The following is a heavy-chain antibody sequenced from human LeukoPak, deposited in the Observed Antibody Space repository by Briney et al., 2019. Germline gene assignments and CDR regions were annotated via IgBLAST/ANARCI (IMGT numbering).Heavy chain of an antibody. CDR3: AKDRGIAAAGTLSLDV. J-gene: IGHJ6*02. D-gene: IGHD6-13*01. CDR2: ISGSGGST. V-gene: IGHV3-23*01. CDR1: GFTFSSYA. Sequence: GGSLRLSCAASGFTFSSYAMSWVRQAPRKGLEWVSAISGSGGSTYYADSVKGRFTISRDNSKNTLYLQMNSLRAEDTAVYYCAKDRGIAAAGTLSLDVWGQGTTVTVSS.